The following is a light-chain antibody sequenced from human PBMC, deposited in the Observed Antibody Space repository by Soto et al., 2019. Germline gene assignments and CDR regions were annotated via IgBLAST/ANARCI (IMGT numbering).Light chain of an antibody. V-gene: IGKV3-15*01. CDR1: QSVSSN. J-gene: IGKJ4*01. CDR3: QQYNNWPLT. Sequence: EIVMTQSPATLSVSPGERATLSCRASQSVSSNLAWYQQKPGQTPRLLIYDASSRATGIPARFSGSGSGTDFTLTISSLQSEDFAVYYCQQYNNWPLTFGGGTNVAIK. CDR2: DAS.